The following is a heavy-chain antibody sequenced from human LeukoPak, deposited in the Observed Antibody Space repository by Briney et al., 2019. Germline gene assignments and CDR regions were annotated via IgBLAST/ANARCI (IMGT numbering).Heavy chain of an antibody. CDR2: IWNDGSIK. J-gene: IGHJ3*01. CDR3: ARAVGPFDF. CDR1: GFTFSTYG. V-gene: IGHV3-33*01. Sequence: PGRSLRLSCASSGFTFSTYGMHWVRQAPGRGLEWVAVIWNDGSIKYYGDSVKGRFTISRDNSKNTLYLQMNSVRAEDTAVYYRARAVGPFDFWGPGTKVIVSS.